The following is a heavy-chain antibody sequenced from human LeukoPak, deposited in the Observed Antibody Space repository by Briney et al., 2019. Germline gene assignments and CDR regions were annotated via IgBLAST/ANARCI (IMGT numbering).Heavy chain of an antibody. CDR2: INRDGSEK. CDR3: ARSYHDRSGSRTDAFDV. CDR1: GFTFSNDW. D-gene: IGHD3-22*01. J-gene: IGHJ3*01. Sequence: GGSLRLPCAASGFTFSNDWMNWVRQAPGKGLEWVANINRDGSEKDCVGSVKGRFTTSRDNAKNSLYLQMNSLRAEDTAVYYCARSYHDRSGSRTDAFDVWGQGTMVTVSS. V-gene: IGHV3-7*05.